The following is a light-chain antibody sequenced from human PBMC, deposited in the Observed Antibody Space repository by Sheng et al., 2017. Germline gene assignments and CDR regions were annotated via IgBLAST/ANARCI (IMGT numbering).Light chain of an antibody. CDR2: KDS. V-gene: IGLV3-25*03. CDR1: QLPKQY. Sequence: SYELTQPPSVSVSPGQTATITCSGDQLPKQYAYWYQQKPGQAPXLLIYKDSERPSEIPERFSGSSSGTTVTLTISGVQAEDEADYYCQSTDDSDTYVFGTGTKVT. J-gene: IGLJ1*01. CDR3: QSTDDSDTYV.